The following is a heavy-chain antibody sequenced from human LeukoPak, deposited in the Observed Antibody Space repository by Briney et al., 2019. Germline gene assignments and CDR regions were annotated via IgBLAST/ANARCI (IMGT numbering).Heavy chain of an antibody. V-gene: IGHV3-30*04. J-gene: IGHJ3*02. CDR2: ISYDGSNK. D-gene: IGHD3-3*01. CDR3: ARDSYEVAFDI. CDR1: GFTFSSYA. Sequence: PGGSLRLSCAASGFTFSSYAMHWVRQAPGKGLEWVAVISYDGSNKYYADSVKGRFTISRDNSKNTLYLQMNSLRAEDTAVYYCARDSYEVAFDIWGQGTMVTVSS.